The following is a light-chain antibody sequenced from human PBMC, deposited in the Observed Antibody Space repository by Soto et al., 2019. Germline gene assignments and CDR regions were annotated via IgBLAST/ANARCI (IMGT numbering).Light chain of an antibody. J-gene: IGLJ2*01. Sequence: QSALTQPASVSGSPGQSITISCTGTSSDVGGYNYVSWYQQHPGKAPKLMIFDVTYRPSGVSNRFSGSKSGNTASLTISGLQPEDEADYSCISYTSSSTLEVFGGGTKLTVL. CDR3: ISYTSSSTLEV. V-gene: IGLV2-14*01. CDR1: SSDVGGYNY. CDR2: DVT.